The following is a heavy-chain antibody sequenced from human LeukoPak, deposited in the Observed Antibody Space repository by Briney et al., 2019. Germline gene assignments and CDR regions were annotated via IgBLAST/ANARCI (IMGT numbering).Heavy chain of an antibody. V-gene: IGHV6-1*01. Sequence: SQTLSLTCAISGDSVSSNSAAWNWIRQSPSRGLEWLGSTYYRSKWYNDYAVSVKSRITINPDTSKNQFSLQLNSVTPEDTAVYYCARGGRGSSWTYYYYYMDVWGKGTTVTVSS. J-gene: IGHJ6*03. CDR1: GDSVSSNSAA. CDR3: ARGGRGSSWTYYYYYMDV. D-gene: IGHD6-13*01. CDR2: TYYRSKWYN.